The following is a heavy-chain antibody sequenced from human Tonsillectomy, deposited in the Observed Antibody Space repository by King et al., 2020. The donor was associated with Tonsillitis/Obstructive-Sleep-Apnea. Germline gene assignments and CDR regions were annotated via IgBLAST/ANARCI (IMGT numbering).Heavy chain of an antibody. Sequence: VQLQQWGAGLLKPSETLSLTCAVYGGSFSGYYWSWIRQPPGKGLEWIGEINHSGSTNYNPSLKSRVTISVDTSKNQFSLKLSSVTAADTAVYYCARVITMVRGVPYYFDYWGQGTLVTVSS. V-gene: IGHV4-34*01. CDR2: INHSGST. J-gene: IGHJ4*02. CDR3: ARVITMVRGVPYYFDY. CDR1: GGSFSGYY. D-gene: IGHD3-10*01.